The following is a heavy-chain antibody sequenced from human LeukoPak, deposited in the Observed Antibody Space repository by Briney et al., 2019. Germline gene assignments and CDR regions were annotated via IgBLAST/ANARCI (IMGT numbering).Heavy chain of an antibody. Sequence: PGGSLRLSCAASGFTFSSYSMNWVRQAPGKGLEWVSSISSSNNYIYYADSVKGRFTISRDNAKNSLYVQMNSLRAEDTAVYYCARLTFGGVIGFDYWGQGTLVTVSS. D-gene: IGHD3-16*02. J-gene: IGHJ4*02. CDR3: ARLTFGGVIGFDY. CDR1: GFTFSSYS. V-gene: IGHV3-21*01. CDR2: ISSSNNYI.